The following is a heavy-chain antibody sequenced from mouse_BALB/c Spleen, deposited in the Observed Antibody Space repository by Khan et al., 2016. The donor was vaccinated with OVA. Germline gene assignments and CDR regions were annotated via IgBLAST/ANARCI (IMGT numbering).Heavy chain of an antibody. CDR2: IYPGDGTT. CDR1: GYTFTSYD. V-gene: IGHV1S56*01. CDR3: AREGSRDVALDY. Sequence: QVQLQQSGPELVKPGALVKISCKASGYTFTSYDINWVKQRPGQGLEWIGWIYPGDGTTKYNEKFKGKATVTGDTSSSTAYLQLSSLTSANSAISFCAREGSRDVALDYWGQGTSVTVSS. J-gene: IGHJ4*01.